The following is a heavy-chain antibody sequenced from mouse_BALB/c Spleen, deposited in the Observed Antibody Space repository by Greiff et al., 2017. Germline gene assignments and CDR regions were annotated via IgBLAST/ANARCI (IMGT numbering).Heavy chain of an antibody. J-gene: IGHJ1*01. D-gene: IGHD2-3*01. Sequence: VKQRPGQGLEWIGNIYPGSGSTNYDEKFKSKATLTVDTSSSTAYMQLSSLTSVDTADYYCTRRDGYFAVWGAGTPVTVSS. CDR3: TRRDGYFAV. CDR2: IYPGSGST. V-gene: IGHV1-55*01.